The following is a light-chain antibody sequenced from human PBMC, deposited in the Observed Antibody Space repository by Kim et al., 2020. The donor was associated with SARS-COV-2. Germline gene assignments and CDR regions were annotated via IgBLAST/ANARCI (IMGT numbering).Light chain of an antibody. J-gene: IGKJ4*01. CDR3: QQLHDSPFT. V-gene: IGKV1D-13*01. CDR2: DAS. Sequence: IQLTQSPSSLSASVGDRVTITCRASQGVDSALAWYQQRPGKPPELLIFDASSLRSGVPSRFSGSESGTDFTLAISSLQPEDSATYFCQQLHDSPFTFGGGTKLEI. CDR1: QGVDSA.